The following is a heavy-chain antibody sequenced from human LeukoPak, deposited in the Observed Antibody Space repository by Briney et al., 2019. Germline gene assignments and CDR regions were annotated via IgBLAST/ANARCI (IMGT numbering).Heavy chain of an antibody. V-gene: IGHV4-30-4*08. CDR2: IYYSGST. Sequence: SETLSLTCTVSGGSISSGDYYWSWIRQPPGKGLEWIGYIYYSGSTYYNPSLKIRVTISVDTSKNQFSLQLSSVTAADTAVYYCARVGYSSSWYDAFDIWGQGTMVTVSS. J-gene: IGHJ3*02. CDR1: GGSISSGDYY. CDR3: ARVGYSSSWYDAFDI. D-gene: IGHD6-13*01.